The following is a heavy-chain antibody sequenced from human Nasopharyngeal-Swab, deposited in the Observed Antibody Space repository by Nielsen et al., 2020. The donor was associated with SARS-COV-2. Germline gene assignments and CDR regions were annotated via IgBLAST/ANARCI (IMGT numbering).Heavy chain of an antibody. CDR3: ARGAYRLLDV. V-gene: IGHV3-53*01. Sequence: GESLKISCAASDFTVSGNYMTWVRQAPGKGLEWVAVIYRDDRTDYSASVRGRFTVSRDSSKNTLYLQINGLRAEDTAVYYCARGAYRLLDVWGQGTPVTVS. J-gene: IGHJ6*02. CDR2: IYRDDRT. CDR1: DFTVSGNY. D-gene: IGHD3-16*01.